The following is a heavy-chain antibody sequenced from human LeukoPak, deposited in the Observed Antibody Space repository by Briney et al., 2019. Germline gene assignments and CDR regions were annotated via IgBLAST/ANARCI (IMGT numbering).Heavy chain of an antibody. D-gene: IGHD5-12*01. CDR2: ISGYNGNT. Sequence: GASVKVSCKASGYTFSSYGIAWVRQAPGQGLEWMGWISGYNGNTNYAPKLQGRVSMTTDTSTTTAYMELRSLTSDDTALYYCARSSLGTITAGPFDYWGQGTLVTVSS. CDR1: GYTFSSYG. V-gene: IGHV1-18*01. J-gene: IGHJ4*02. CDR3: ARSSLGTITAGPFDY.